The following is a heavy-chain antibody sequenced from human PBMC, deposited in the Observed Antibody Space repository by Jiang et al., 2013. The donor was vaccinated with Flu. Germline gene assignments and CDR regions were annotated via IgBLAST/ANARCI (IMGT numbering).Heavy chain of an antibody. CDR1: GYSFTSYW. J-gene: IGHJ4*02. Sequence: GAEVKKPGESLKISCKGSGYSFTSYWIGWVRQMPGKGLEWMGIIYPGDSDTRYSPSFQGQVTISADKSISTAYLQWSSLKASDTAMYYCARQEGYYDTSGYYGYYFDYWGQGTLVTVSS. D-gene: IGHD3-22*01. CDR3: ARQEGYYDTSGYYGYYFDY. CDR2: IYPGDSDT. V-gene: IGHV5-51*01.